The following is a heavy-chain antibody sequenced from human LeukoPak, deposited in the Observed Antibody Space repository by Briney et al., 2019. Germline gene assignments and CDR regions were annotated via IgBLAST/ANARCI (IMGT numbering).Heavy chain of an antibody. J-gene: IGHJ4*02. CDR2: IKSKTDGGTT. CDR3: TTDFTYYYDSSGYPFDY. V-gene: IGHV3-15*01. Sequence: GGSLRLSCAASGFTVSSNYMSWVRQAPGKGLEWVGRIKSKTDGGTTDYAAPVKGRFTISRDDSKNTLYLQMNSLKTEDTAVYYCTTDFTYYYDSSGYPFDYWGQGTLVTVSS. CDR1: GFTVSSNY. D-gene: IGHD3-22*01.